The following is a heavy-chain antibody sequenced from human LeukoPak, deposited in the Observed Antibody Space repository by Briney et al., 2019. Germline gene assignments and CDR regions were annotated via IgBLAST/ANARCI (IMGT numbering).Heavy chain of an antibody. J-gene: IGHJ4*02. D-gene: IGHD6-19*01. Sequence: SETLSLTCTVSGGSISSYYWSWIRQPPGKGLEWIGYIYYSGSTNYNPSLKSRVTISVDTSKNQLSLKLSSVTAADTAVYYWARRGDSSGWSVIDYWGQGTLVTVSS. V-gene: IGHV4-59*08. CDR3: ARRGDSSGWSVIDY. CDR2: IYYSGST. CDR1: GGSISSYY.